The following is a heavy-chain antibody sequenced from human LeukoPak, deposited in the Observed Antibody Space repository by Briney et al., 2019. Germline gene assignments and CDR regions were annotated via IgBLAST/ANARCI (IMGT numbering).Heavy chain of an antibody. J-gene: IGHJ4*02. V-gene: IGHV3-66*01. CDR2: IYSGGST. CDR1: GFTFSSYG. CDR3: ARRAAVAGDFDY. Sequence: GGSLRLSCAASGFTFSSYGMHWVRQAPGKGLEWVSVIYSGGSTYYADSVKGRFTISRDNSKNTLYLQMNSLRAEDTAVYCCARRAAVAGDFDYWGQGTLVTVSS. D-gene: IGHD6-19*01.